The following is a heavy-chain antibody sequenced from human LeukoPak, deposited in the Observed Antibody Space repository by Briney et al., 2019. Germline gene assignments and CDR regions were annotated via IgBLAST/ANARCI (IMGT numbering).Heavy chain of an antibody. CDR1: GFTFSSYA. CDR2: ISGSGGST. J-gene: IGHJ4*02. D-gene: IGHD3-3*01. CDR3: AKDFYDFWSGFDY. V-gene: IGHV3-23*01. Sequence: GGSLRLSCAASGFTFSSYAMSWVRQAPGKGLEWVATISGSGGSTYYTDSVKGRFTISRDNFKNMVFLQMNSLKAEDTAIYYCAKDFYDFWSGFDYWGQGTLVTVSS.